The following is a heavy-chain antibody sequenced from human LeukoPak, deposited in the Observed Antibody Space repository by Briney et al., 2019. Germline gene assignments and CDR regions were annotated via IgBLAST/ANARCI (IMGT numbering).Heavy chain of an antibody. CDR2: ISYDGSNK. CDR3: AKEPHYYGPGNYYYYFDC. CDR1: GFTFSNYA. D-gene: IGHD3-10*01. V-gene: IGHV3-30*18. Sequence: HPGGSLRLSCAASGFTFSNYAMHWVRQAPGKGVECVAVISYDGSNKYYTDSVKGRFTISRDNSKNTLYLQMDSLRAEDTAVYYCAKEPHYYGPGNYYYYFDCWGQGTLVTVSS. J-gene: IGHJ4*02.